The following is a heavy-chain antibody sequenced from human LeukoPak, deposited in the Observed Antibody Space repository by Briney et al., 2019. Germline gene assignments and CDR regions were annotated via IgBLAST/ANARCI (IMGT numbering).Heavy chain of an antibody. J-gene: IGHJ3*02. D-gene: IGHD3-22*01. Sequence: SVKVSCTASGGTFDNYAISWVRQAPGQGLEWMGGIIPIFGETNYAQRFQGRVTITADESTGTAYMELSSLRSEDTAVYYCAKSYYDSRGYYYGGGVFDIWGQGTMVTVSS. V-gene: IGHV1-69*13. CDR3: AKSYYDSRGYYYGGGVFDI. CDR1: GGTFDNYA. CDR2: IIPIFGET.